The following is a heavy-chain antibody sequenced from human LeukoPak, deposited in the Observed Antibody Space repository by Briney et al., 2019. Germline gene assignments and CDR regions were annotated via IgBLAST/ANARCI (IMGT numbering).Heavy chain of an antibody. CDR2: IYSGGST. CDR3: ASGLPPGIIDY. Sequence: GGSLRLSCAASGFTVSSNYMTWVRQAPGKGLEWVSVIYSGGSTYYADSVKGRFTISRDNSKNTLYLQMNSLRAEDTAVYYCASGLPPGIIDYWGQGTLVTVSS. CDR1: GFTVSSNY. V-gene: IGHV3-53*01. J-gene: IGHJ4*02. D-gene: IGHD1-14*01.